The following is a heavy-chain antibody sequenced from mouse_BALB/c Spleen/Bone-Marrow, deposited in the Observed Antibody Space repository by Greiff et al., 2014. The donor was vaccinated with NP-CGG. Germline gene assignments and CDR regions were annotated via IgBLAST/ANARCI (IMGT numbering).Heavy chain of an antibody. D-gene: IGHD1-3*01. V-gene: IGHV5-6*01. J-gene: IGHJ4*01. CDR3: SRQDNRDHYAMDY. CDR2: ISSGGGYT. CDR1: GFTFSTYG. Sequence: EVKLVESGGDLVKPGGSLKLSCAASGFTFSTYGMSWVRQTPDKRLEWVATISSGGGYTYSPYSVKGRFTISRDNAKSNLYLQMGSLKSEDTAMYYCSRQDNRDHYAMDYWGQGTSVTVSS.